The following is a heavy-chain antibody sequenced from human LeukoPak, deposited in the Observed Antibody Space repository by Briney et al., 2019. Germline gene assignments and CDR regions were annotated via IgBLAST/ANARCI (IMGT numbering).Heavy chain of an antibody. V-gene: IGHV3-7*01. CDR2: IKQDGSEK. Sequence: PGGSLRLSCAASGFTFSSHWMTWVRQAPGKGLEWVANIKQDGSEKYYVDSVKGRFIISRDNGKNSLYLHMNSLRAEDTAVYYCARVYVGSYNIFQLDYWGQGTLVTVSS. CDR1: GFTFSSHW. CDR3: ARVYVGSYNIFQLDY. D-gene: IGHD3-9*01. J-gene: IGHJ4*02.